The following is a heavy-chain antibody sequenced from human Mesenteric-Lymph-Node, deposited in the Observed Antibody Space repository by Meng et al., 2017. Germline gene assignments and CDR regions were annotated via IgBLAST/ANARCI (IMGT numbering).Heavy chain of an antibody. J-gene: IGHJ4*02. D-gene: IGHD4-17*01. V-gene: IGHV3-53*04. CDR1: GFTVSSNY. CDR2: IYSGGST. Sequence: GGSLRLSCAASGFTVSSNYMSWVRQAPGKGLEWVSVIYSGGSTYYADSVKGRFTISRHNSKNTLYLQMNSLRAEDTAVYYCASTNSAGATVFFDYWGQGTLVTVSS. CDR3: ASTNSAGATVFFDY.